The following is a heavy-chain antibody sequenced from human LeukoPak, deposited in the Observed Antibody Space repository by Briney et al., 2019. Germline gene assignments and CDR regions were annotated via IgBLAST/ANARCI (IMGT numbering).Heavy chain of an antibody. V-gene: IGHV4-39*07. Sequence: PSETLSLTCTVSGGSISSSSYYWGWIRQPPGKGLEWIGSIYYSGSTYYNPSLKSRVTISVDTSKNQFSLKLTSVTAADTAVYYCARLDGGGLTTVKGNFFDFWGQGTLVTVSS. D-gene: IGHD4-11*01. CDR3: ARLDGGGLTTVKGNFFDF. CDR2: IYYSGST. CDR1: GGSISSSSYY. J-gene: IGHJ4*02.